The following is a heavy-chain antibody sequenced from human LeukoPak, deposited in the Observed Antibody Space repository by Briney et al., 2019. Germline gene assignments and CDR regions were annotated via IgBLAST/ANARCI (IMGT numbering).Heavy chain of an antibody. Sequence: ASVKVSCRASGYTFIGYYMQWVRQAPGQGPEWMGWINPDSGVTNYAQKFQGRVTMTRDTSINTAYMEMSRLRSDDTAVYYCARDKQWEYQLLYGFDYWGQGTLVTVSS. CDR2: INPDSGVT. V-gene: IGHV1-2*02. J-gene: IGHJ4*02. CDR1: GYTFIGYY. CDR3: ARDKQWEYQLLYGFDY. D-gene: IGHD2-2*02.